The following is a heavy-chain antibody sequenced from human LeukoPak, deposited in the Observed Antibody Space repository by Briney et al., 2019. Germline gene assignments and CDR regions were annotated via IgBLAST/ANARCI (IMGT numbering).Heavy chain of an antibody. CDR3: ARVTGYVIEDYFDH. J-gene: IGHJ4*02. V-gene: IGHV4-59*01. Sequence: PSETLSLTCTVSGGSISSYYWSWIRQPPGKGLEGMGDIYYSGSTNYNPSLKSRVTISVDTSKNQFSLKLRSVTAADTAVYYCARVTGYVIEDYFDHWGQGTLVTVSS. CDR1: GGSISSYY. CDR2: IYYSGST. D-gene: IGHD6-13*01.